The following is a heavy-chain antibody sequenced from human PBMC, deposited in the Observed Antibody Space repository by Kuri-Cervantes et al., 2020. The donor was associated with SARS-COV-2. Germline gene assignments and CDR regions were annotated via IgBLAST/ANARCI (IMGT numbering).Heavy chain of an antibody. Sequence: SETLSLTCTVSGGSISSYYWSWIRQPAGKGLEWIGRIYTDGSTNYNPSLKSRVTMSLDTSKNQFSLRLYSVTAADTAVYYCARDKGHCSDTSCYYYYMDVWGKGTTVTVSS. D-gene: IGHD2-2*01. J-gene: IGHJ6*03. CDR1: GGSISSYY. V-gene: IGHV4-4*07. CDR2: IYTDGST. CDR3: ARDKGHCSDTSCYYYYMDV.